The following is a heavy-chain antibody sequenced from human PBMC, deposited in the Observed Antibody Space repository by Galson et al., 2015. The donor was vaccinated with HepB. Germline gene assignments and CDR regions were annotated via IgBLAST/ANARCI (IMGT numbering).Heavy chain of an antibody. CDR3: ARMGTNYFDSSAYYDY. CDR2: MNPNSGYT. J-gene: IGHJ4*02. V-gene: IGHV1-8*01. Sequence: SVKVSCKVSGYTFTNNDINWVRQAPGQGLEWMGWMNPNSGYTGYAQKFQGRVTMTRDTSTRTAYMELNSLRSEDTAVYYCARMGTNYFDSSAYYDYWGQGTLVTVSS. CDR1: GYTFTNND. D-gene: IGHD3-22*01.